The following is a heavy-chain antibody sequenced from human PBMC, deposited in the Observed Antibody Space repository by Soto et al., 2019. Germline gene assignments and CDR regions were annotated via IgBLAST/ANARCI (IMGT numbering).Heavy chain of an antibody. CDR2: IYYSGST. D-gene: IGHD6-19*01. CDR1: GGSISSYY. CDR3: ARGRVAGPTVDYWYFDL. V-gene: IGHV4-59*01. Sequence: SETLSLTCTVSGGSISSYYWSWIRQPPGKGLEWIGYIYYSGSTNYNPSLKSRVTISVDTSKNQFSLKLSSVSAADTAVYYCARGRVAGPTVDYWYFDLWGRGTLVTVSS. J-gene: IGHJ2*01.